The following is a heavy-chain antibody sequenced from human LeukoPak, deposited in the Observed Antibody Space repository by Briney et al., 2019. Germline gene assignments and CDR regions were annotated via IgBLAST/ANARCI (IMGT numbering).Heavy chain of an antibody. J-gene: IGHJ4*02. CDR1: GFTFSSYA. CDR3: AKDALLVPAADFDY. V-gene: IGHV3-23*01. Sequence: PGGSLRLSCAASGFTFSSYAVSWVRQAPGKGLEGVSAISGSGGSTYYADSVKGRFTISRDNSKNTLYLQMNSLRAEDTAVYYCAKDALLVPAADFDYWGQGTLVTVSS. CDR2: ISGSGGST. D-gene: IGHD2-2*01.